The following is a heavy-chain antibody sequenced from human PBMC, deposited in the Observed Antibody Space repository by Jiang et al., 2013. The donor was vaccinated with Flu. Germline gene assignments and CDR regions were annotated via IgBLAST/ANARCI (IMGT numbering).Heavy chain of an antibody. V-gene: IGHV4-59*11. CDR3: ARHYGSYYYYYYMDV. CDR2: IYYSGST. D-gene: IGHD3-10*01. CDR1: GGSISSHY. Sequence: SLTCTVSGGSISSHYWSWIRQPPGKGLEWIGYIYYSGSTNYNPSLKSRVTISVDTSKNQFSLKLSSVTAADTAVYYCARHYGSYYYYYYMDVWGKGTTVTVSS. J-gene: IGHJ6*03.